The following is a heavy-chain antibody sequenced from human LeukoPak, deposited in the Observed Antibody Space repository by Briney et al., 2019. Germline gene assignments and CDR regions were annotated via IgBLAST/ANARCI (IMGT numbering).Heavy chain of an antibody. CDR2: INTDETNA. J-gene: IGHJ3*01. Sequence: GGSLRLSCAASGFTFSNYLMHWVRQAPGKGLVWASRINTDETNAYADSVKGRFTISRDNAKNTLYLQMNNLRVEDSAVYFCGRGGDGIDFWGQGTTVIVSS. V-gene: IGHV3-74*01. CDR1: GFTFSNYL. CDR3: GRGGDGIDF.